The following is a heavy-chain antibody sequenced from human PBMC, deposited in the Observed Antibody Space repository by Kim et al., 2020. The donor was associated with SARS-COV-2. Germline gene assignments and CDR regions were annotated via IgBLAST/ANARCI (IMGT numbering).Heavy chain of an antibody. Sequence: GGSLRLSCAASGFTFSSYAMSWVRQAPGKGLEWVSAISGSGGSTYYADSVKGRFTISRDNSKNTLYLQMNSLRAEDTAVYYCAKEGGGYCSGGSCFDYWGQGTLVTVSS. CDR1: GFTFSSYA. J-gene: IGHJ4*02. D-gene: IGHD2-15*01. CDR2: ISGSGGST. CDR3: AKEGGGYCSGGSCFDY. V-gene: IGHV3-23*01.